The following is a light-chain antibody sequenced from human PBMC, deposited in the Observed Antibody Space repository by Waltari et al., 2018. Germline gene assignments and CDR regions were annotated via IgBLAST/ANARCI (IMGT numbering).Light chain of an antibody. Sequence: SSELTQPPSVSVSPGQTANLPCPGANLAETYVSWYQQRPGQSPITVIYQDNQRPSGIPERFSGSNSGNTATLTISGTQALDEADYYCQAWDGATAVFGTGTQVTVL. CDR3: QAWDGATAV. CDR2: QDN. J-gene: IGLJ1*01. CDR1: NLAETY. V-gene: IGLV3-1*01.